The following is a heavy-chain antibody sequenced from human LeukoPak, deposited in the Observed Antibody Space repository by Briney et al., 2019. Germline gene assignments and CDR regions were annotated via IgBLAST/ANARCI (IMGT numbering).Heavy chain of an antibody. J-gene: IGHJ4*02. CDR2: TYYSGST. V-gene: IGHV4-59*01. Sequence: SETLSLTCTVSGGSISSYYWSWIRQPLGKGLEWIGYTYYSGSTNYNPSLKSRVTISVDTSKNQFSLKLSSVTAADTAVYYCARAEYYFDYWGQGTLVTVSS. D-gene: IGHD3-10*01. CDR1: GGSISSYY. CDR3: ARAEYYFDY.